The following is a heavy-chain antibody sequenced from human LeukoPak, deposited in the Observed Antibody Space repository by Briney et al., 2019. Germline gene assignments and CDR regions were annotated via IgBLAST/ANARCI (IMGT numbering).Heavy chain of an antibody. CDR3: AKDNPVCDS. J-gene: IGHJ5*02. Sequence: GGSLRLSCAASGFTVSSNYMSWVRQAPGKGLEWVSVIYSGGSTYYADSVKGRFTISRDIPKNTLFLQMNSLRVEDTAVYYCAKDNPVCDSWGQGTLVTVSS. D-gene: IGHD2-21*01. CDR2: IYSGGST. V-gene: IGHV3-53*05. CDR1: GFTVSSNY.